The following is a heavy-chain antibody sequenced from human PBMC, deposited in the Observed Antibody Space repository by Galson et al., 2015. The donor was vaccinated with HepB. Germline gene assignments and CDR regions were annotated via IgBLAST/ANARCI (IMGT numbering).Heavy chain of an antibody. J-gene: IGHJ4*02. CDR3: ARGQEGGDYYDSSGYSNPYDY. V-gene: IGHV3-20*01. D-gene: IGHD3-22*01. CDR2: INWNGGST. Sequence: SLRLSCAASGFTFDDYGMSWVRQAPGKGLEWVSGINWNGGSTGYADSVKGRFTISRDNAKNSLYLQMNSLRAEDTALYHCARGQEGGDYYDSSGYSNPYDYWGQGTLVTVSS. CDR1: GFTFDDYG.